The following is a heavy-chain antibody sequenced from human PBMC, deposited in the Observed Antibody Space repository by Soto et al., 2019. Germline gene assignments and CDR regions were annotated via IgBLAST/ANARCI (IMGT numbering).Heavy chain of an antibody. D-gene: IGHD1-1*01. J-gene: IGHJ4*02. V-gene: IGHV3-30*18. CDR3: AKDPNATGPHY. Sequence: GGSLRLSCAASGFIISSYGMHWVRQAPGKGLEWVAVITYDGSNKYYADSVKGRFSISRDNSRNRLYLQMYSLRPEDTAVYYCAKDPNATGPHYWARGTLVTVSS. CDR1: GFIISSYG. CDR2: ITYDGSNK.